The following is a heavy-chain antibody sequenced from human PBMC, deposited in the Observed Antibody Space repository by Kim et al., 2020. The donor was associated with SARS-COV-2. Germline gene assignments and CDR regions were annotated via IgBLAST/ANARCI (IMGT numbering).Heavy chain of an antibody. CDR3: ARGASSYCSSTSCRLQDFPGPRELLYYYYMDV. J-gene: IGHJ6*03. V-gene: IGHV1-2*02. CDR1: GYTFTGYY. CDR2: INPNSGGT. D-gene: IGHD2-2*01. Sequence: ASVKVSCKASGYTFTGYYMHWVRQAPGQGLEWMGWINPNSGGTNYAQKFQGRVTMTRDTSISTAYMELSRLRSDDTAVYYCARGASSYCSSTSCRLQDFPGPRELLYYYYMDVWGKGTTVTVSS.